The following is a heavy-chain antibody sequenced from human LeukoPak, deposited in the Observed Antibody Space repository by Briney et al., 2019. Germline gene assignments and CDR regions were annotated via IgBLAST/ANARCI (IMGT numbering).Heavy chain of an antibody. D-gene: IGHD6-19*01. Sequence: SEALSLTCTVSGGSISTFSLSWIRQFPGKGLEWIGSIYIKSTNYNPSLKSRVAISVDTSKNQFSLRLDSVTTADTAVYYCARDTTVASGMQYWGQGTLVTVSS. CDR2: IYIKST. CDR3: ARDTTVASGMQY. V-gene: IGHV4-59*01. J-gene: IGHJ4*02. CDR1: GGSISTFS.